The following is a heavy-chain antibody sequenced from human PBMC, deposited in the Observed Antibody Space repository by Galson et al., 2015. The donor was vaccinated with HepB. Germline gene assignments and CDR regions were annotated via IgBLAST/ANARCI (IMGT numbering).Heavy chain of an antibody. CDR3: ARVGSTAAAYPSPHAAYYLDS. D-gene: IGHD3-16*01. CDR2: INPTSSYI. V-gene: IGHV3-21*04. Sequence: SLRLSCAASGFGFSGYSMNWVRQAPGKGLEWVSSINPTSSYIYYAVSLEGRFTISRDNAKNSLYLEMTSLGVEATAIYFCARVGSTAAAYPSPHAAYYLDSWGQGTLVTVSS. J-gene: IGHJ4*02. CDR1: GFGFSGYS.